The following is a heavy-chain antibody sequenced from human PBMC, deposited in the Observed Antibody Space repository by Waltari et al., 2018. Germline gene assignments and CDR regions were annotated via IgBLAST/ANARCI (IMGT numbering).Heavy chain of an antibody. CDR1: GFTVSSHY. J-gene: IGHJ2*01. CDR3: TRDVTGYYYFDL. Sequence: EVQLVESGGGWIQPGGSLRLSCAASGFTVSSHYMNWVRQAPGKGWEWVSVINSGGDTHYADSVKGRFTISRDKSKNTVYLQMNTLRAEDTALYYCTRDVTGYYYFDLWGRGTLVTVSS. V-gene: IGHV3-53*01. CDR2: INSGGDT.